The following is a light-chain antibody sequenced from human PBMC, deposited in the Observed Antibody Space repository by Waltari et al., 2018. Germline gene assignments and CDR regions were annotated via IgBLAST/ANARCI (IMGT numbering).Light chain of an antibody. CDR3: QQSYSTPRT. V-gene: IGKV1-39*01. CDR1: QRISSY. Sequence: DIQMTQSPSSLPASVGDRVTITCRASQRISSYLNWYQQKPGKAPKLLIYAATSLQSGVPSRFTGGGSGTDFTLTISSLQPEDFATYYCQQSYSTPRTFGQGTKVDIK. CDR2: AAT. J-gene: IGKJ1*01.